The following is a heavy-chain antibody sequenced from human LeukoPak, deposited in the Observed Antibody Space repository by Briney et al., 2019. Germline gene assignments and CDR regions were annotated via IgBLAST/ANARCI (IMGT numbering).Heavy chain of an antibody. D-gene: IGHD2-2*01. CDR3: ARASVGCSSTSCYPLLGY. Sequence: SVKVSCKASGCTFSSYAISWVRQAPGQGLEWMGGIIPIFGTANYAQKFQGRVTITTDESTSAAYMELSSLRSEDTAVYSCARASVGCSSTSCYPLLGYWGQGTLVTVSS. V-gene: IGHV1-69*05. CDR2: IIPIFGTA. J-gene: IGHJ4*02. CDR1: GCTFSSYA.